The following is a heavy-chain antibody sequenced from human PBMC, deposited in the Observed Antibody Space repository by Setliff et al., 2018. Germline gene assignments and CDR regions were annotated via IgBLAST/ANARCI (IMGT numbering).Heavy chain of an antibody. D-gene: IGHD1-1*01. Sequence: SETLSLTCTVSGGSISSYYWSWIRQPPGKGLEWIGYIYYSGSTNYNPSLKSRVTISIHMSWNQFSLRLSSLTAADTAVYYCARGAPQRSSFDSRYMDVWDKGATVTVSS. V-gene: IGHV4-59*12. CDR2: IYYSGST. J-gene: IGHJ6*03. CDR3: ARGAPQRSSFDSRYMDV. CDR1: GGSISSYY.